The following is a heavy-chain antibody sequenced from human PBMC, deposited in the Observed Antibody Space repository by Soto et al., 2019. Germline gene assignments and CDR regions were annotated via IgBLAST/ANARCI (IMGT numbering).Heavy chain of an antibody. V-gene: IGHV3-30*18. J-gene: IGHJ4*02. D-gene: IGHD3-3*01. Sequence: QVQLVESGGGVVQPGRSLRLSCAASGFTFSSYGMHWVRQAPGKGLEWVAIISYDGSDRYYADSVKGRFIISRDNSKNTLYVQMNSLRAEDTAVYYCAKGPTYGYDVHGYWGQGTLVTVSS. CDR1: GFTFSSYG. CDR2: ISYDGSDR. CDR3: AKGPTYGYDVHGY.